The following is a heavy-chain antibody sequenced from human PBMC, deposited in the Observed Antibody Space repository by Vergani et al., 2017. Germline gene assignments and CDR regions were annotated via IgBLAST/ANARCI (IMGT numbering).Heavy chain of an antibody. J-gene: IGHJ6*03. V-gene: IGHV4-59*12. CDR1: GGSISSYY. CDR3: ARGFQGFYYYYYMDV. CDR2: IYYSGST. Sequence: QVQLQESGPGLVKPSETLSLTCTVSGGSISSYYWSWIRQPPGKGLEWIGYIYYSGSTNYNPSLKSRVTISVDTSKNQFSLKLSSVTAADTAVYYCARGFQGFYYYYYMDVWGKGTTVTVSS. D-gene: IGHD2-15*01.